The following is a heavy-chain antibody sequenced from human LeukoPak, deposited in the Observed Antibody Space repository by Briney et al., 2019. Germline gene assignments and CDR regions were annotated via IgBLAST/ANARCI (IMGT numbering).Heavy chain of an antibody. CDR2: IYYSGST. CDR3: ARERVYYDFWSGYGGWFDP. J-gene: IGHJ5*02. V-gene: IGHV4-39*07. Sequence: PSETLSLTCTVSGGSISSSSYYWGWIRQPPGKGLEWIGSIYYSGSTYYNPSLKSRVTISVDTSKNQFSLKLSSVTAADTAVYYCARERVYYDFWSGYGGWFDPWGQGTLVTVSS. D-gene: IGHD3-3*01. CDR1: GGSISSSSYY.